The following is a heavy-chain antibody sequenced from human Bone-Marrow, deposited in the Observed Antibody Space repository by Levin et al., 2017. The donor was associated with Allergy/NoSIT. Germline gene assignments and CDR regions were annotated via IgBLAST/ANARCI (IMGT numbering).Heavy chain of an antibody. D-gene: IGHD4-17*01. CDR2: IYPADSDT. Sequence: GGSLRLSCKGSGSSFTSYWIGWVRQMPGTGLEWMGVIYPADSDTRYSPSFQGQVIISVDKSISTAYLQWSSLQASDTAMYYCVRLGGNGDYYLDYGGQGTLVTVSS. CDR3: VRLGGNGDYYLDY. V-gene: IGHV5-51*01. J-gene: IGHJ4*02. CDR1: GSSFTSYW.